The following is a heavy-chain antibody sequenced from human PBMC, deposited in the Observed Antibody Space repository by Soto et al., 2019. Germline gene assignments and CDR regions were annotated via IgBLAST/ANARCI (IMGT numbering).Heavy chain of an antibody. CDR3: GKGCSAGICYSPRCCFDP. CDR1: GFTLSDYY. V-gene: IGHV3-11*01. CDR2: ISSSGSTI. Sequence: QVQLVESGGGLVKTGGSLRLSCAASGFTLSDYYMSWLRQAPGKGLEWLSYISSSGSTIYYADAVKGRFTIFRDNANNSLYLQMSCLRAEDPAVYYCGKGCSAGICYSPRCCFDPWGQGTPFTVSS. J-gene: IGHJ5*01. D-gene: IGHD2-15*01.